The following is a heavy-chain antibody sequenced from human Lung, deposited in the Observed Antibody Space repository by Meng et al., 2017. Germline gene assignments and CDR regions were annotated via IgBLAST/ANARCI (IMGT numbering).Heavy chain of an antibody. D-gene: IGHD6-19*01. CDR2: IYWDDDK. Sequence: SGPTLVKPTQTLTLTCTLSGFSLSTSGVGVGWIRQPPGKALEWLALIYWDDDKRYSPSLKSKLTITKDTSKNQVVLTMTNMDPVDTATYYCAHRKLSSGWLTAYFDYWGQGTLVTVSS. CDR1: GFSLSTSGVG. J-gene: IGHJ4*02. CDR3: AHRKLSSGWLTAYFDY. V-gene: IGHV2-5*02.